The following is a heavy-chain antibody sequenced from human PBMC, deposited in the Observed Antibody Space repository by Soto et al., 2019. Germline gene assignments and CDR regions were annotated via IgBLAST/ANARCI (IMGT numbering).Heavy chain of an antibody. CDR2: ISYDGSNK. J-gene: IGHJ6*02. Sequence: QVQLVESGGGVVQPGRSLRLSCAASGFTFSSYAMHWVRQAPGKGLEWVAVISYDGSNKYYADSVKGRFTISRDNSKNTLYLQMNSLRAEDTAVYYCARGQDGMDVWGQGTTVTVSS. CDR1: GFTFSSYA. CDR3: ARGQDGMDV. V-gene: IGHV3-30-3*01.